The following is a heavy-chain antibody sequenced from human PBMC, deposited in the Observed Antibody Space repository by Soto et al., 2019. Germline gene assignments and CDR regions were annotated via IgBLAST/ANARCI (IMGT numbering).Heavy chain of an antibody. D-gene: IGHD6-25*01. V-gene: IGHV3-33*01. CDR3: ARAPAGVYSYYYYGMDV. CDR1: GFTFSSYG. CDR2: IWYDGSNK. Sequence: GGSLRLSCAASGFTFSSYGMHWVRQAPGKGLEWVAVIWYDGSNKYYADSVKGRLTISRDNSKNTLYLQMNSLRAEDTAVYYCARAPAGVYSYYYYGMDVWGQGTTVTVSS. J-gene: IGHJ6*02.